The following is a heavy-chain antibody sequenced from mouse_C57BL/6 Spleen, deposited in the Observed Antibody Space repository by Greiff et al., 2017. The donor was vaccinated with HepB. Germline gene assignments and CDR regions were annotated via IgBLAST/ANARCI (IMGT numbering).Heavy chain of an antibody. J-gene: IGHJ1*03. CDR3: ARFYGSSYGWYFDV. D-gene: IGHD1-1*01. CDR2: FHPYNDDT. V-gene: IGHV1-47*01. CDR1: GYTFTTYP. Sequence: VQLVESGAELVKPGASVKMSCKASGYTFTTYPIEWMKQNHGKSLEWIGNFHPYNDDTKYNEKFKGKATLTVEKSSSTVYLELSRLTSDDSAVYYCARFYGSSYGWYFDVWGTGTTVTVSS.